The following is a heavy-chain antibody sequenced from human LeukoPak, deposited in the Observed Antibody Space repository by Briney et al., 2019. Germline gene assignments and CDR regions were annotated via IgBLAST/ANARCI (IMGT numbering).Heavy chain of an antibody. V-gene: IGHV3-9*01. CDR1: GFSFADAL. CDR2: INWNSGTM. Sequence: GRSLRLSCAASGFSFADALMRLVGQVPGKSLEWVSGINWNSGTMGYADSVKGRFTVSRDKAKNSLYLQMNSLKTEDTALYYCAKDPYMDVWGKGTTVTVSS. J-gene: IGHJ6*03. CDR3: AKDPYMDV.